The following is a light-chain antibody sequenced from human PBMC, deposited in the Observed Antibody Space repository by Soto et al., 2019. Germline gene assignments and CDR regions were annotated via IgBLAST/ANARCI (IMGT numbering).Light chain of an antibody. J-gene: IGKJ4*01. CDR1: QSISPW. CDR2: KAS. V-gene: IGKV1-5*03. CDR3: QQYNTYPLT. Sequence: DIQMTQSPSTLSASVGDSVTITCQASQSISPWLAWYQQKPGKAPTLLIYKASSLEGGVPSRFSGSGSGTDFNITISSLQPDDFATYYCQQYNTYPLTFGGGTTVEIK.